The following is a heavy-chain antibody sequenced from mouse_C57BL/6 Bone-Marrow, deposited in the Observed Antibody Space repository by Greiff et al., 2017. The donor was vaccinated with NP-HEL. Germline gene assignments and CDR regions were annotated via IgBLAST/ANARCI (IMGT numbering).Heavy chain of an antibody. CDR3: ARSPLWLRRNYYAMDY. D-gene: IGHD2-2*01. V-gene: IGHV3-8*01. Sequence: EVKLMESGPGLAKPSQTLSLTCSVTGYSITSDYWNWIRKFPGNKLEYMGYISYSGSTYYNPSLKGRISITRDTSKNQYYLQLNSVTTEDTATYYCARSPLWLRRNYYAMDYWGQGTSVTVSS. J-gene: IGHJ4*01. CDR1: GYSITSDY. CDR2: ISYSGST.